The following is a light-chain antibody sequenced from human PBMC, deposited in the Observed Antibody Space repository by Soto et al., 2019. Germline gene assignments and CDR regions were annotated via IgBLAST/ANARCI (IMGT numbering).Light chain of an antibody. V-gene: IGKV3-20*01. J-gene: IGKJ4*01. CDR3: QQSGPSPPLT. Sequence: DIVLTQSPGTLSLSPGERATVSCRASQTVGSSYLAWYQQKLGQAPRLLIYATSSRATGIPDRFSGSESGTDFTLTISRLEPEDFAVYYCQQSGPSPPLTFGGGTKVEI. CDR2: ATS. CDR1: QTVGSSY.